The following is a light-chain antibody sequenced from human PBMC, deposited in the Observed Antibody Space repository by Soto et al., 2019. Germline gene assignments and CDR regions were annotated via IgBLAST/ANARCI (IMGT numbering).Light chain of an antibody. CDR1: QSVSSSY. V-gene: IGKV3D-20*02. Sequence: EIVLTQSPGTLSLSPGERATLSCRAIQSVSSSYLAWYQQKPGQAPRLLIHDASNRATGIPARFSGSGSGTDFTLTISSLEPEDFAVYYCQQRSNWPPITFGQGTRLEI. CDR3: QQRSNWPPIT. CDR2: DAS. J-gene: IGKJ5*01.